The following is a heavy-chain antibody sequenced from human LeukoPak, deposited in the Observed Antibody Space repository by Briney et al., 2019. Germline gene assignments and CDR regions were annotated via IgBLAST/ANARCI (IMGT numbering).Heavy chain of an antibody. CDR3: AKDIGYDSSGNVDY. CDR1: GFTFDDYA. V-gene: IGHV3-9*01. D-gene: IGHD3-22*01. CDR2: ISWNSGSI. J-gene: IGHJ4*02. Sequence: GGSLRLSCAASGFTFDDYAMHWVRQDPGKGLEWVSGISWNSGSIGYADSVKGRFTISRDNAKNSLYLQMNSLRAEDTALYYCAKDIGYDSSGNVDYWGQGTLVTVSS.